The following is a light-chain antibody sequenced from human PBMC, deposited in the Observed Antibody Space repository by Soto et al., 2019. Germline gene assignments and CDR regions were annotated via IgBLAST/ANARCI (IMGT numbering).Light chain of an antibody. CDR2: DAS. Sequence: DIQMTQSPSSLSASVGDRVTITCQASQAISNYLNWYQQKPGKAPKLLIYDASNLETGVPSRFSGSGSGTDFTFTISSLQPEDIATYYCQQYDNPITFGQGTRLEIK. J-gene: IGKJ5*01. V-gene: IGKV1-33*01. CDR3: QQYDNPIT. CDR1: QAISNY.